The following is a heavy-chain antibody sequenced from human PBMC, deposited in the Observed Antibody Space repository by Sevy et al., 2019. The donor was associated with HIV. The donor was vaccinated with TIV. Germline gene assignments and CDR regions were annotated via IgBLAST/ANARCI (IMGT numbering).Heavy chain of an antibody. CDR2: ISYDGRKQ. V-gene: IGHV3-30*04. CDR1: GFTFSDYA. Sequence: GGYLRLSCVVSGFTFSDYAMHWVRQAPGKGLEWVGVISYDGRKQYYADSVKGRFTISRDNSRNRLSLQVNSLRNEDTAVYYCARANYGTTSYFDYWGQGTPLTVSS. CDR3: ARANYGTTSYFDY. D-gene: IGHD3-10*01. J-gene: IGHJ4*02.